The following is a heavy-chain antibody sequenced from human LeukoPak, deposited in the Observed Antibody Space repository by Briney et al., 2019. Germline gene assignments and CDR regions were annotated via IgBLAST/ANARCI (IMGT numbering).Heavy chain of an antibody. D-gene: IGHD4-11*01. CDR3: ARMYSNYYFDY. CDR1: GGSISSYY. V-gene: IGHV4-59*08. J-gene: IGHJ4*02. CDR2: IYYSGST. Sequence: SETLSLTCTVSGGSISSYYWSWIRQPPGKGLEWIGYIYYSGSTNYNPSLKSRVTISVDTFKNQFSLKLSSVTAADTAVYYCARMYSNYYFDYWGQGTLVTVSS.